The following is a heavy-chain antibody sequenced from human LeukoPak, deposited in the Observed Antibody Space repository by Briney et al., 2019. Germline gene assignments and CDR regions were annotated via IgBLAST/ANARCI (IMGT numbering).Heavy chain of an antibody. V-gene: IGHV3-48*02. CDR1: GFTFSSYE. Sequence: GGSLRLSCAASGFTFSSYEMNWVRQAPGKGLEWVSYISSSSSAMYYADSMKGRFTISRDNAKNSLYLQMNNLRDEDTAVYYCARDTRWGGEDFGFWGQGTLVTVSS. CDR3: ARDTRWGGEDFGF. D-gene: IGHD2-2*01. CDR2: ISSSSSAM. J-gene: IGHJ4*02.